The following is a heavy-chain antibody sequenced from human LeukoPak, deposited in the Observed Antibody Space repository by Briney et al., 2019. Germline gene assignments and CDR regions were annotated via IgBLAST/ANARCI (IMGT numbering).Heavy chain of an antibody. J-gene: IGHJ6*02. CDR3: ASTQLVPYYYYYYGMDV. Sequence: GGSLRPSCAASGFTFSSYWMTWVRQAPGKGLEWVANIKQDGSEKYYVDSVKGRFTISRDNAKNSLYLQMNSLRAEDTAVYYCASTQLVPYYYYYYGMDVWGQGTTVTVSS. V-gene: IGHV3-7*03. CDR1: GFTFSSYW. D-gene: IGHD6-13*01. CDR2: IKQDGSEK.